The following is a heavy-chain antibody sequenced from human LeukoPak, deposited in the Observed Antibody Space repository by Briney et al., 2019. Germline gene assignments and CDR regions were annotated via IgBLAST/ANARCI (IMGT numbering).Heavy chain of an antibody. Sequence: GGSLRLSCAASGFTFSYYGMHWVRQAPGKGLEWVAFIRYDGSNKYYADSVKGRFTISRDNSKNTLYLQMKGLRAEDTAVYYCAKGYGDYGAPYYYYYMDVWGKGTTVTVSS. CDR3: AKGYGDYGAPYYYYYMDV. J-gene: IGHJ6*03. CDR1: GFTFSYYG. D-gene: IGHD4-17*01. CDR2: IRYDGSNK. V-gene: IGHV3-30*02.